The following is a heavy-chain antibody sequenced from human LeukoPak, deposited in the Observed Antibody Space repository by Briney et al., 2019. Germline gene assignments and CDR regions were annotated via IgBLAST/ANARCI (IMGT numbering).Heavy chain of an antibody. D-gene: IGHD1-7*01. J-gene: IGHJ4*02. CDR3: ARVAYVYSELHYFDY. CDR2: INPNSGGT. CDR1: GYTFTSYG. Sequence: ASVKVSCKASGYTFTSYGISWVRQAPGQGLEWMGWINPNSGGTNYAQKFQGRVTMTRDTSISTAYMELSRLRSDDTAVYYCARVAYVYSELHYFDYWGQGTLVTVSS. V-gene: IGHV1-2*02.